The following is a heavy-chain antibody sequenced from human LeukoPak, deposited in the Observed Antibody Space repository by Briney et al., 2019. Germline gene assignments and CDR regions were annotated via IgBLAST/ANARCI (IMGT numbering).Heavy chain of an antibody. J-gene: IGHJ3*01. CDR2: IYYSGSS. CDR3: ATDRL. D-gene: IGHD2-15*01. Sequence: SETLSLTCTVSGGSMNTYYWTWIRQPPGKGLEWIGYIYYSGSSDYSPSLKSRVTISIDTSKNQFSLKLKSVTAADTAVYYCATDRLWGQGTMVTVSS. V-gene: IGHV4-59*01. CDR1: GGSMNTYY.